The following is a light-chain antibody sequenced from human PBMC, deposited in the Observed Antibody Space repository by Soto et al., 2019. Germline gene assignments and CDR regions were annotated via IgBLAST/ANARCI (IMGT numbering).Light chain of an antibody. CDR2: AVS. V-gene: IGLV2-14*01. CDR1: SRDVGGYNY. CDR3: SSYTTSSTRLYV. J-gene: IGLJ1*01. Sequence: QSALTQPASVSGSPGQSITISCTGTSRDVGGYNYVSWYQQHPDKAPKLMIYAVSNRPSGVSTRFSGSKSGNTASLTISGLQAEDEADYHCSSYTTSSTRLYVFGTGTKLTVL.